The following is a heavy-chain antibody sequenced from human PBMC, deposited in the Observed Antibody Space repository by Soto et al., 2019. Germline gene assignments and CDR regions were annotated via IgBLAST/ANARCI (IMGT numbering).Heavy chain of an antibody. CDR1: GDSFTADW. Sequence: PGESLKISCKTSGDSFTADWIGWVRQLPGKGLEWMGVIYPGDSRTRYRPPFQGQVTISADKSISTAYLQWSSLKASDTAMYYCARLSSGTAAYYYYGMDVWGQGTTVTVSS. CDR2: IYPGDSRT. D-gene: IGHD6-25*01. CDR3: ARLSSGTAAYYYYGMDV. V-gene: IGHV5-51*01. J-gene: IGHJ6*02.